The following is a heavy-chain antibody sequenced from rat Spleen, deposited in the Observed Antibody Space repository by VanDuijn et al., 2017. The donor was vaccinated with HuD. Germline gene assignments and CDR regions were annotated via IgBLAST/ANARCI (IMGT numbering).Heavy chain of an antibody. CDR2: INPDGGST. Sequence: EVQLVESGGGLVQSGRSLKLSCAASGFTFSSNWLNWIRQAPGKGLEWIATINPDGGSTYYPDSVKGRFTISRDNAENTVYLQMDSLRSEDTATYYCTRDWVYPFTYWGQGTLVTVSS. V-gene: IGHV5-58*01. D-gene: IGHD1-9*01. CDR1: GFTFSSNW. J-gene: IGHJ3*01. CDR3: TRDWVYPFTY.